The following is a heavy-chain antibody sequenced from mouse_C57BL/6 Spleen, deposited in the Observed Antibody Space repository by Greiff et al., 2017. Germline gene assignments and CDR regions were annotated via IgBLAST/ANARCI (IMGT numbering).Heavy chain of an antibody. Sequence: DVKLVESGGGLVKPGGSLKLSCAASGFTFSDYGMHWVRQAPEKGLEWVAYISSGSSTIYYADTVKGRFTISRDNAKNTLFLQMTSLRSEDTAMYYCARRDYGYDEFAYWGQGTLVTVSA. CDR3: ARRDYGYDEFAY. V-gene: IGHV5-17*01. D-gene: IGHD2-2*01. J-gene: IGHJ3*01. CDR2: ISSGSSTI. CDR1: GFTFSDYG.